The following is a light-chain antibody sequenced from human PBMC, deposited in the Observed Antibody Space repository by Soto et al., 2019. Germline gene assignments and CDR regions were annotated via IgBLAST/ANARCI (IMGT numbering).Light chain of an antibody. CDR2: AAS. Sequence: DIQMTQSPSSLSASVGDRVTITCRASQSISSYLNWYQQKPGKAPKLLIYAASSLQSGVPSRFSGSGSGTDFTLTISSPQPEDFATYYCQQSYSTPYTVGQGTKVDIK. V-gene: IGKV1-39*01. J-gene: IGKJ2*01. CDR1: QSISSY. CDR3: QQSYSTPYT.